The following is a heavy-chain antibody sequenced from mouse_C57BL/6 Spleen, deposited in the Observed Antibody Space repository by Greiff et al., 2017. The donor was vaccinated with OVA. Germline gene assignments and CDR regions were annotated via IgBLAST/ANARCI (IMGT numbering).Heavy chain of an antibody. CDR3: AREEGYDVMDY. D-gene: IGHD2-2*01. Sequence: EVKLVESGGGLVKPGGSLKLSCAASGFTFSDYGMHWVRQAPEKGLEWVAYISSGSSTIYYADTVKGRFTISRDNAKNTLFLQMTSLRSEDTAMYYCAREEGYDVMDYWGQGTSVTVSS. CDR2: ISSGSSTI. CDR1: GFTFSDYG. J-gene: IGHJ4*01. V-gene: IGHV5-17*01.